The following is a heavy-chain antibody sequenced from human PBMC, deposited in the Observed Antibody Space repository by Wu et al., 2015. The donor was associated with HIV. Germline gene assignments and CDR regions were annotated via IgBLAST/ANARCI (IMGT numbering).Heavy chain of an antibody. CDR2: ISVYNGNT. CDR1: GYTFTSYG. D-gene: IGHD3-9*01. V-gene: IGHV1-18*01. Sequence: QVQLVQSGAEVKKPGASVKVSCKASGYTFTSYGISWVRQAPGQGLEWMGWISVYNGNTNYTQKLQGRVTMTTDTSTSTAHMELRSLRSDDTAVYFCARDANVLRYFDWSHYAFDIWGQGTMVTVSS. J-gene: IGHJ3*02. CDR3: ARDANVLRYFDWSHYAFDI.